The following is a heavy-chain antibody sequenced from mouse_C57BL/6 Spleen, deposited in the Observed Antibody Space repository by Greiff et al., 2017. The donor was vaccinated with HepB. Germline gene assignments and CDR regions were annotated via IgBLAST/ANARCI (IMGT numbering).Heavy chain of an antibody. CDR2: IDPETGGT. CDR3: TRAESDGYYGRYYFDY. V-gene: IGHV1-15*01. CDR1: GYTFTDYE. D-gene: IGHD2-3*01. J-gene: IGHJ2*01. Sequence: QVQLQQSGAELVRPGASVALSCKASGYTFTDYEMHWVKQTPVHGLEWIGAIDPETGGTAYNQKFKGKAILTADKSSSTAYMELRSLTSEDSAVYYCTRAESDGYYGRYYFDYWGQGTTLTVSS.